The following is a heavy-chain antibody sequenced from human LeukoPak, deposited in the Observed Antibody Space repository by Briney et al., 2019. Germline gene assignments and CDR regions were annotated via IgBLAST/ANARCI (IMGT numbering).Heavy chain of an antibody. CDR1: GFTFSGYW. V-gene: IGHV3-7*01. Sequence: PGGSLRLSCAASGFTFSGYWMSWVRQAPGKGLEWVANIKQDGSEKYYVDSVKGRFTISRDNAKNSLYLQMNSLRAEDTAVYYCASFLGGSAWFPAAFDIWGQGTMVTVSS. J-gene: IGHJ3*02. D-gene: IGHD6-19*01. CDR3: ASFLGGSAWFPAAFDI. CDR2: IKQDGSEK.